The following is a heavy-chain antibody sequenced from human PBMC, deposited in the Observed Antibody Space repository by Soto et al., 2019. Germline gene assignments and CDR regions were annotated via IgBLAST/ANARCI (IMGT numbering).Heavy chain of an antibody. Sequence: GGSLRLSCAASGFTVSSNYMSWVRQAPGKGLEWVSVIYSGGSTYYADSVKGRFTISRDNSKNTLYLQMNSLRAEDTAVYYCARDVDGSGFDYWGQGTLVTVSS. CDR2: IYSGGST. CDR1: GFTVSSNY. V-gene: IGHV3-66*01. J-gene: IGHJ4*02. CDR3: ARDVDGSGFDY. D-gene: IGHD3-10*01.